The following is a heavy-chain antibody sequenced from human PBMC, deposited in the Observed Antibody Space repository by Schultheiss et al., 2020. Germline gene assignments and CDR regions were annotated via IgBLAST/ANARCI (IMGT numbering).Heavy chain of an antibody. Sequence: SQTLSLTCTVSGGSISSGSYYWSWIRQPAGKGLEWIGRIYTSGSTNYNPSLKSRVTISVDTSKNQFSLQLNSVTPEDTAVYYCARSMSLGALPVNWFDPWGQGTLVTVSS. CDR1: GGSISSGSYY. D-gene: IGHD3-16*01. J-gene: IGHJ5*02. CDR3: ARSMSLGALPVNWFDP. V-gene: IGHV4-61*02. CDR2: IYTSGST.